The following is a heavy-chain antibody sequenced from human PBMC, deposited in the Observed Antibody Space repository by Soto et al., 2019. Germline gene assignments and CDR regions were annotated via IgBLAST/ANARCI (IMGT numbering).Heavy chain of an antibody. D-gene: IGHD2-15*01. J-gene: IGHJ3*02. V-gene: IGHV1-69*02. CDR1: GGTFSSYT. CDR2: IIPILGIA. CDR3: ASLYCSGGSCYSLDAFDI. Sequence: SVKVSCKASGGTFSSYTISWVRQAPGQGLEWMGRIIPILGIANYAQKFQGRVTITADKSTSTAYMELSSLRSEDTAVYYCASLYCSGGSCYSLDAFDIWGQGTVVTVSS.